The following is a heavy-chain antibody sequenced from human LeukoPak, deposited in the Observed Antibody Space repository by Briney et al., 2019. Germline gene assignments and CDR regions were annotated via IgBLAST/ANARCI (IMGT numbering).Heavy chain of an antibody. J-gene: IGHJ4*02. CDR2: IHYSGST. CDR3: ARWGYFDSSGYFVVDY. Sequence: PSETLSLTCTVSGGSISNYYWSWIRQPPGERLEWIGWIHYSGSTAYNPSLESRVTMSVDTSKNHISLKMTSVTAADTATYYCARWGYFDSSGYFVVDYWGQGALVTVSS. V-gene: IGHV4-59*01. CDR1: GGSISNYY. D-gene: IGHD3-22*01.